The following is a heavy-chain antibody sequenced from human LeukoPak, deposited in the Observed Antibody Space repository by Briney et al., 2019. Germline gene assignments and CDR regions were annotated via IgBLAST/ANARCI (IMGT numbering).Heavy chain of an antibody. V-gene: IGHV4-59*01. CDR3: ARDGGDVFDI. CDR1: GGSISSYY. Sequence: PSETLSLTCTVSGGSISSYYWSWIRQPPGKGLEWIGYIYYSGSTNYNPSLKSRVTISVDTSKNQFSLKLSSVTAADTAVYYCARDGGDVFDIGGKGKMITVFS. J-gene: IGHJ3*02. CDR2: IYYSGST.